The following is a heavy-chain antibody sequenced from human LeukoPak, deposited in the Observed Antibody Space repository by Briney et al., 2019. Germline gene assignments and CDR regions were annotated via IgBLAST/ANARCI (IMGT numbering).Heavy chain of an antibody. Sequence: ASVKVSCKASGYTFTGYYMHWVRQAPGQGLEWMGWINPNSGGTNYAQKFQGRVTMTRDTSISTAYMELSRLRSDDTAVYYCAISYQLLYGNRFDPWGQGTLVTVSS. CDR1: GYTFTGYY. D-gene: IGHD2-2*01. CDR3: AISYQLLYGNRFDP. CDR2: INPNSGGT. V-gene: IGHV1-2*02. J-gene: IGHJ5*02.